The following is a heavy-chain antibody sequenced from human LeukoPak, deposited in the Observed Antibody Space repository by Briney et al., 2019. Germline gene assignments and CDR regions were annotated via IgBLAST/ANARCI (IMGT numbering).Heavy chain of an antibody. Sequence: ASVKVSCKASGYTFTGYHMHWVRQAPGQGLEWMGWINPNTGDANYAQKFQGRVTMTRDTSIDTAYMELSRLKTDDTAVYYCARNTNYFGSGNSFDYWGQGTLVTVSS. CDR2: INPNTGDA. V-gene: IGHV1-2*02. J-gene: IGHJ4*02. CDR3: ARNTNYFGSGNSFDY. D-gene: IGHD3-10*01. CDR1: GYTFTGYH.